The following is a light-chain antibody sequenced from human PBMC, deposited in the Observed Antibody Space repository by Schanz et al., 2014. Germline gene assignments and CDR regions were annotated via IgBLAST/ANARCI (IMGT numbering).Light chain of an antibody. Sequence: EILLTPSPATLSLSPGESATLSCRASQSVFTYLAWYQQKPGQAPRLLVYDASNRATGIPTRFSGSGSGTDFTLTISSLEPEDFAVYYCQQRGNWPLTFGPGTRVDIK. CDR3: QQRGNWPLT. V-gene: IGKV3-11*01. J-gene: IGKJ3*01. CDR2: DAS. CDR1: QSVFTY.